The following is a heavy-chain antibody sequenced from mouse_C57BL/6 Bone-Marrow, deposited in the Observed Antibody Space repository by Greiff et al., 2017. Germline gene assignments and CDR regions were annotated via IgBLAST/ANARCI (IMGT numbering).Heavy chain of an antibody. CDR3: ARDYGSSYPYYFDY. D-gene: IGHD1-1*01. Sequence: EVQGVESGGGLVKPGGSLKLSCAASGFTFSSYAMSWVRQTPEKRLEWVATISDGGSYTYYPDNVKGRFTISRDNAKNNLYLQMSHLKSEDTAMYYCARDYGSSYPYYFDYWGQGTTLTVSS. CDR1: GFTFSSYA. J-gene: IGHJ2*01. CDR2: ISDGGSYT. V-gene: IGHV5-4*01.